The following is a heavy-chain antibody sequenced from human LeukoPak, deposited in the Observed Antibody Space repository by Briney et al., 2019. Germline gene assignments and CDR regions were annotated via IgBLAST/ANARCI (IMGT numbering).Heavy chain of an antibody. CDR2: ISSSSRYI. D-gene: IGHD6-13*01. V-gene: IGHV3-21*01. CDR3: ARVAEAAAFDY. Sequence: GGSLRLSCAASGFTFSSHSMTWVRQAPGKGLEWVSSISSSSRYIYYADSMKGRFTISRDNAKNSLFLQMNSLRAEDTAVYYCARVAEAAAFDYWGQGTLVTVSS. J-gene: IGHJ4*02. CDR1: GFTFSSHS.